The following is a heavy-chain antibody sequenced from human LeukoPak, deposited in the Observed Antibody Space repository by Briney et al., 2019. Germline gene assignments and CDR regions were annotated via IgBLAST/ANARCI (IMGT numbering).Heavy chain of an antibody. CDR1: GFIFSSYA. J-gene: IGHJ4*02. D-gene: IGHD4-17*01. CDR3: AKDHDYGDYFDY. V-gene: IGHV3-23*01. CDR2: ISGSGGST. Sequence: PGGSLRLSCAASGFIFSSYAMSWVRQAPGKGLEWVSAISGSGGSTYYADSVKGRFTISRDNSKNTLYLQMNSLRAEDTAVYYCAKDHDYGDYFDYWGQGTLVTVSS.